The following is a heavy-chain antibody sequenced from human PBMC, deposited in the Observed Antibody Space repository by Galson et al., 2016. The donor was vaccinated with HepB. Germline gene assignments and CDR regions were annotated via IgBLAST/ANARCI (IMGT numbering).Heavy chain of an antibody. D-gene: IGHD6-13*01. J-gene: IGHJ4*02. V-gene: IGHV3-7*01. CDR2: LNQDGSEK. Sequence: SLRLSCAASGFTFSNSWMNWVRQAPGKGLEWVANLNQDGSEKYYVDSVKGRFTISRDNAENSLYLQMNSLRVEDTAVYYCADPTAGWGQGTLVTASS. CDR1: GFTFSNSW. CDR3: ADPTAG.